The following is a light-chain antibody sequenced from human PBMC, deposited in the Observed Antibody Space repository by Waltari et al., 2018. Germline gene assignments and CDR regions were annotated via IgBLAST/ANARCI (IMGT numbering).Light chain of an antibody. CDR3: QQYDNWPPYT. V-gene: IGKV3-15*01. CDR1: QTVSSN. J-gene: IGKJ2*01. Sequence: EILMTQSPATLSVSPGDRATLSCRASQTVSSNLAWYQQKPGQAPRLLIYGASTRAAGIPVRCSGSGSGTEFTLTISSLQSEDFAVYYCQQYDNWPPYTFGQGTKLEI. CDR2: GAS.